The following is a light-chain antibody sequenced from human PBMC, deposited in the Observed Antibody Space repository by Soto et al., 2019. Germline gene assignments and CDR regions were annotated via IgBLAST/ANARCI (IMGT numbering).Light chain of an antibody. V-gene: IGKV1-9*01. CDR3: QQLNSYPIT. Sequence: DIQLTKSPSLLSASVGDRVTITCRASQGISGYLAWYQQKPGKAPKLLIYAASTLQSGVPSRFSGSGSGTEFTLTISSLQPEDFATYYCQQLNSYPITCGQGTRLEIK. CDR2: AAS. J-gene: IGKJ5*01. CDR1: QGISGY.